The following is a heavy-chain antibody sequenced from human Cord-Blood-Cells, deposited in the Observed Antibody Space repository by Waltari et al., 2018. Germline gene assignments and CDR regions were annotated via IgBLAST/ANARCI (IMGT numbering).Heavy chain of an antibody. CDR1: GGPFSGYY. Sequence: QVQLQQWGAGLLKPSETLSLTCAVYGGPFSGYYWSWIRQPPGKGLEWIGEINHSGSTNYNPSLKSRVTISVDTSKNQFSLKLSSVTAADTAVYYCARNTKYSSGWYLPRSYYYYGMDVWGQGTTVTVSS. V-gene: IGHV4-34*01. CDR3: ARNTKYSSGWYLPRSYYYYGMDV. D-gene: IGHD6-19*01. CDR2: INHSGST. J-gene: IGHJ6*02.